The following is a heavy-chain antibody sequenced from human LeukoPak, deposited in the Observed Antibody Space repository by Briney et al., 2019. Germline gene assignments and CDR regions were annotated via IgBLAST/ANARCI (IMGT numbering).Heavy chain of an antibody. CDR2: IYYSGST. V-gene: IGHV4-59*08. D-gene: IGHD5-12*01. Sequence: SETLSLTCTVSGGSISSYYWSWIRQPPGKGLEWIGYIYYSGSTNYNPSLKSRVTISVDTSKNQFSLKLSSVTAAVTAVYYCARHHDPPVGGYDWGFDYWGQGTLVTVSS. J-gene: IGHJ4*02. CDR1: GGSISSYY. CDR3: ARHHDPPVGGYDWGFDY.